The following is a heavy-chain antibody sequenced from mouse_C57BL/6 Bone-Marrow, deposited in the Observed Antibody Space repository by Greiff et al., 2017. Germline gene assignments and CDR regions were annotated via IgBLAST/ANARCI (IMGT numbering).Heavy chain of an antibody. Sequence: VQLQQSVAELVRPGASVKLSCTASGFNIKNTYMHWVKQRPEQGLEWIGRIDPANGNTKYAPKFQGKATITADTSSNTAYLQLISLTSVDTAIYSCAIDNYGSSCSRFAYWGQGTLVTVSA. CDR2: IDPANGNT. CDR3: AIDNYGSSCSRFAY. V-gene: IGHV14-3*01. CDR1: GFNIKNTY. J-gene: IGHJ3*01. D-gene: IGHD1-1*01.